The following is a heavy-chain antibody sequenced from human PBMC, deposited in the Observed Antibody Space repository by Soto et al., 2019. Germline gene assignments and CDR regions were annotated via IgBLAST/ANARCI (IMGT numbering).Heavy chain of an antibody. CDR2: IYYSGST. Sequence: QVQLQESGPGLVKPSQTLSLTCTVSGGSISSGGYYWSWIRQHPGKGLEWTGYIYYSGSTYYNPSLTSRVTISVYTSKSQFSLKLSSVTAADTAVYYCASSEGVYYYGMDVWGQGTTVTVSS. CDR1: GGSISSGGYY. J-gene: IGHJ6*02. D-gene: IGHD1-26*01. CDR3: ASSEGVYYYGMDV. V-gene: IGHV4-31*03.